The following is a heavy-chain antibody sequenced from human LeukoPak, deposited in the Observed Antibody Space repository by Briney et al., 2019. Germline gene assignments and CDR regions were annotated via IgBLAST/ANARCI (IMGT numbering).Heavy chain of an antibody. CDR2: ITDSGINT. Sequence: QPGGSLRLSCAASGFTFSSYAMAWVRQAPVKGLEWASVITDSGINTYYTDSVKGRFTISRDNSKNTLYLQMNSLRAEDTAVYYCAKGTLGSCSGASCYPLDYWGQGTLVTVSS. D-gene: IGHD2-15*01. CDR1: GFTFSSYA. CDR3: AKGTLGSCSGASCYPLDY. V-gene: IGHV3-23*01. J-gene: IGHJ4*02.